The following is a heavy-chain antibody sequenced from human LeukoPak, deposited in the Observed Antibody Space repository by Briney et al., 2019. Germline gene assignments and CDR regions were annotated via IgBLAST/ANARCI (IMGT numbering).Heavy chain of an antibody. J-gene: IGHJ5*02. CDR2: IIPIFGTA. V-gene: IGHV1-69*13. CDR3: ARGRLWFGERRESKKHWFDP. Sequence: ASVKVSCKASGGTFSSYAISWVRQAPGQGLEWMGGIIPIFGTANYAQKFQGRVTITADESTSTAYMELSSLRSEDTAVYYCARGRLWFGERRESKKHWFDPWGQGTLVTVSS. CDR1: GGTFSSYA. D-gene: IGHD3-10*01.